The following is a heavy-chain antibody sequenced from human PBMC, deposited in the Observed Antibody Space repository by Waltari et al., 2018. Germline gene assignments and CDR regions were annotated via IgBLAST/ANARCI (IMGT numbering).Heavy chain of an antibody. J-gene: IGHJ4*02. V-gene: IGHV4-39*01. Sequence: YYWGWIRQPPGKGLEWIGSIYYSGSTYYNPSLKSRVTISVDTSKNQFSLKLSSVTAADTAVYYCASSPEWLPLDYWGQGTLVTVSS. CDR1: YY. CDR2: IYYSGST. D-gene: IGHD3-3*01. CDR3: ASSPEWLPLDY.